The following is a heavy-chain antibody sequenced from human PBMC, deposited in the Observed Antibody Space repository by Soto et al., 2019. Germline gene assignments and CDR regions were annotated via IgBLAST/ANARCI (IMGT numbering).Heavy chain of an antibody. Sequence: EVQLVESGRGLVQPGRSLRLSCAASGFTFSSYSMNWVRQAPGKGLEWVSYISSSSSTIYYADSVKGRFTISRDNAKNSLYLQMNSLRAEDTAVYYCARDFGTSSTTTPFDYWGQGTLVTVSS. J-gene: IGHJ4*02. CDR3: ARDFGTSSTTTPFDY. D-gene: IGHD2-2*01. CDR2: ISSSSSTI. CDR1: GFTFSSYS. V-gene: IGHV3-48*01.